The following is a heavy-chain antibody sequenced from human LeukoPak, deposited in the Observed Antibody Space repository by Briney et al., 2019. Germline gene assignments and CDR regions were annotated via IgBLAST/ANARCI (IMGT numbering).Heavy chain of an antibody. D-gene: IGHD3-10*01. CDR1: GGTFSSYA. J-gene: IGHJ1*01. Sequence: ASVKVSCKASGGTFSSYAISWVRQAPGQGLEWMGWISAYNGNTNYAQKLQGRVTMTTDTSTSTAYMELRSLRSDDTAVYYCARDEGITMVRGVIITVEYFQHWGQGTLVTVSS. CDR3: ARDEGITMVRGVIITVEYFQH. CDR2: ISAYNGNT. V-gene: IGHV1-18*01.